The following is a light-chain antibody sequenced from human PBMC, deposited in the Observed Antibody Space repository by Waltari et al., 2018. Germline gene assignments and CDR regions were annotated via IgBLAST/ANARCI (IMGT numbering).Light chain of an antibody. J-gene: IGLJ3*02. CDR1: VLAKKY. CDR3: YSVSANSWV. CDR2: RDN. V-gene: IGLV3-27*01. Sequence: SYELTQPSSVSLSPGQTANITCPGNVLAKKYGRWLQQKPGQAPWLQIYRDNARPSGIPERFSGSSSGTTVTLTISGAHVEDEADYYCYSVSANSWVFGGGTRLTVL.